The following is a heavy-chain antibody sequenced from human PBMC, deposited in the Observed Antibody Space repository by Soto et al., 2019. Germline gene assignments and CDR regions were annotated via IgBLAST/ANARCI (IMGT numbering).Heavy chain of an antibody. CDR3: ASGKLRYFDWLSQNNYYYYGMDV. CDR2: IYHSGST. V-gene: IGHV4-4*02. D-gene: IGHD3-9*01. CDR1: GGSISSSNW. Sequence: SETLSLTCAVSGGSISSSNWWSWVRQPPGKGLEWIGEIYHSGSTNYNPSLKSRVTISVDTSKNQFSLKLSSVTAADTAVYYCASGKLRYFDWLSQNNYYYYGMDVWGQGTTVTVSS. J-gene: IGHJ6*02.